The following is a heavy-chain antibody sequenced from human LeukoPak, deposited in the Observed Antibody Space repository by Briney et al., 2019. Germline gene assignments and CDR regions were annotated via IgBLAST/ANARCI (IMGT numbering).Heavy chain of an antibody. Sequence: PGGSLRLSCAASGFTFSSYAMHWVRQAPGKGPEWVAFIRYDGSNKYYADSVKGRFTISRDNSKNTLYLQMNSLRAEDTAVYYCAKVRFLEWWIFDPWGQGTLVTVSS. J-gene: IGHJ5*02. CDR3: AKVRFLEWWIFDP. CDR1: GFTFSSYA. V-gene: IGHV3-30*02. CDR2: IRYDGSNK. D-gene: IGHD3-3*01.